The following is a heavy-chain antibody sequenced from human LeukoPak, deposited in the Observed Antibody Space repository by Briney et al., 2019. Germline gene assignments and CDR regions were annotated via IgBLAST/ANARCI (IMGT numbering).Heavy chain of an antibody. CDR2: INPSGGST. J-gene: IGHJ4*02. Sequence: GASVKVSCKASGYTFTSYYMHWVRQAPGQGLEWMGIINPSGGSTSYAQKFQGRVTMTRDTSTSTVYMELSRLRSDDTAVYYCAREGYSGYGYWGQGTLVTVSS. CDR1: GYTFTSYY. D-gene: IGHD5-12*01. V-gene: IGHV1-46*01. CDR3: AREGYSGYGY.